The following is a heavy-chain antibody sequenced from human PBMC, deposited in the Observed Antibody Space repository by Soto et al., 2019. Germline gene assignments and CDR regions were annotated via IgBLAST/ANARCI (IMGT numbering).Heavy chain of an antibody. CDR1: GGSISSSNW. J-gene: IGHJ6*02. Sequence: QVQLQESGPGLVKPSGTLSLTCAVSGGSISSSNWWSWVRQPPGKGLEWIGEIYHSGSTNYNPSLKSRFTISEGKCETQSSLKLSSVTAADTAVYYWARDIKAYYDSSGYYGVGGMDVWGQGTTVTVSS. CDR3: ARDIKAYYDSSGYYGVGGMDV. V-gene: IGHV4-4*02. CDR2: IYHSGST. D-gene: IGHD3-22*01.